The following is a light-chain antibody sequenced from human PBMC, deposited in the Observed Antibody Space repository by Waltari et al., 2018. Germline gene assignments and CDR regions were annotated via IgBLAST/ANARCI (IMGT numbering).Light chain of an antibody. CDR2: EVN. Sequence: QSALPQPPSVSGSPGQSVTISCPGTGSAIRSYDRLSWYQQPPGTAPRLMIYEVNNRPSGVPDRFSGSKSGNTASLTISGLQAEDEADYYCSSYTTDTTQVFGTGTKVTVL. CDR3: SSYTTDTTQV. V-gene: IGLV2-18*02. J-gene: IGLJ1*01. CDR1: GSAIRSYDR.